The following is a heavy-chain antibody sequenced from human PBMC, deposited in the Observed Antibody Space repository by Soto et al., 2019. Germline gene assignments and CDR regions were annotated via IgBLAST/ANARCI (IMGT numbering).Heavy chain of an antibody. CDR2: IYWDDDE. Sequence: QITLKESGQTLVKPTQMLTLTCTFSGFSLSTRGVGVGWIRQPPGAALEWLALIYWDDDERYSPSLRSRLTITKDTSKNQVVLTMTNMEPVDTGTYYGAHSYSSSPDDGFDVWGQGTRVTVSS. J-gene: IGHJ3*01. V-gene: IGHV2-5*02. CDR3: AHSYSSSPDDGFDV. CDR1: GFSLSTRGVG. D-gene: IGHD6-6*01.